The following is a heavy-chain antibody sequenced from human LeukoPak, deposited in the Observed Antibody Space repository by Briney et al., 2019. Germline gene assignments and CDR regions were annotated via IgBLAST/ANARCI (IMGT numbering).Heavy chain of an antibody. Sequence: PSETLSLTCAVYGGSFSGYYWSWIRQPPGKGLEWIGEIDHSGYTKYNVSLKSRVTISVDTSNNQFSLKLSSVTAADTAVYYCARDSVSGTSSSWYEYFEYWGQGTLVTVSS. CDR3: ARDSVSGTSSSWYEYFEY. J-gene: IGHJ4*02. CDR2: IDHSGYT. CDR1: GGSFSGYY. V-gene: IGHV4-34*01. D-gene: IGHD6-13*01.